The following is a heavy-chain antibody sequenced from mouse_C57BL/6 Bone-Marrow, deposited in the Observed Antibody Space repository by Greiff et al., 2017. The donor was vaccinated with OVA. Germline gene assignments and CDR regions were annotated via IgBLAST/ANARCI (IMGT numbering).Heavy chain of an antibody. D-gene: IGHD1-1*01. CDR3: TRVPYYYGSSRYAMDY. V-gene: IGHV5-9-1*02. J-gene: IGHJ4*01. Sequence: EVHLVESGEGLVKPGGSLKLSCAASGFTFSSYAMSWVRQTPEKRLEWVAYISSGGDYIYYADTVKGRFTISRDNAMNTLYLQMSSLKSEDTAMYYCTRVPYYYGSSRYAMDYWGQGTSVTVSS. CDR1: GFTFSSYA. CDR2: ISSGGDYI.